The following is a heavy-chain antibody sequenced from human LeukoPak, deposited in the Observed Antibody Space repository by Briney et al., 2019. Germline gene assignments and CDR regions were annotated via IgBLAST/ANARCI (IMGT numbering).Heavy chain of an antibody. CDR2: IYHSGST. J-gene: IGHJ4*02. CDR3: ARALALAAAGDY. V-gene: IGHV4-30-2*01. CDR1: GGSISSGGYY. D-gene: IGHD6-13*01. Sequence: SETLSLTCTVSGGSISSGGYYWSWIRQPPGKGLEWIGYIYHSGSTYYNPSLKSRVTISVDRSKNQFSLKLSSVTAADTAVYYCARALALAAAGDYWGQGTLVTVSS.